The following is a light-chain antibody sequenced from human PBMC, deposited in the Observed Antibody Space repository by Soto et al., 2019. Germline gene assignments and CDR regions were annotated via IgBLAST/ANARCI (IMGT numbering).Light chain of an antibody. CDR1: QTIYDW. Sequence: DIQMTQSPSTLSASVGDRVTITCRASQTIYDWLAWYQQKPGKAPKLLIYKTSNLQSGVPSRFSGSASGTVFTLTISSLHPDAFATYYGQQYNIYWTFGQGTNVEIK. CDR3: QQYNIYWT. V-gene: IGKV1-5*03. J-gene: IGKJ1*01. CDR2: KTS.